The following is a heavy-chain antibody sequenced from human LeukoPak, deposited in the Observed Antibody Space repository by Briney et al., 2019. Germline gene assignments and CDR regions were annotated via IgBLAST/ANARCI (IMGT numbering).Heavy chain of an antibody. Sequence: SETLSLTCTVSGGSISSGDYYWSWIRQPPGKGLEWIGYIYYSGSTYYNPSLKSRVTISVDTSKSQFSLELSSVTAADTAVYYCARASRLRFLEWPPLTGGSGSYYYFDYWGQGTLVTVSS. D-gene: IGHD3-3*01. CDR1: GGSISSGDYY. J-gene: IGHJ4*02. CDR3: ARASRLRFLEWPPLTGGSGSYYYFDY. V-gene: IGHV4-30-4*02. CDR2: IYYSGST.